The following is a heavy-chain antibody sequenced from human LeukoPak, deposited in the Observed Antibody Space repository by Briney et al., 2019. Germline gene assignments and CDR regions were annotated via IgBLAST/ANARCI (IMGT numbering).Heavy chain of an antibody. Sequence: SETLSLTCTVSGGSISNYYWSWIRQPPGKGLEWIGYLYYTGSTNYNPSLKNRVTISVDTSKNQFSLKLSSVTAADTAVYYCARATQGLRWYRYFDYWGQGTLVTVSS. CDR3: ARATQGLRWYRYFDY. D-gene: IGHD4-23*01. V-gene: IGHV4-59*01. CDR2: LYYTGST. CDR1: GGSISNYY. J-gene: IGHJ4*02.